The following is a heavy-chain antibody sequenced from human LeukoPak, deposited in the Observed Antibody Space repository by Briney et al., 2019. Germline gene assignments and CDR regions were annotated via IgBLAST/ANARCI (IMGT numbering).Heavy chain of an antibody. J-gene: IGHJ5*02. V-gene: IGHV4-59*11. CDR1: GGSISSHY. CDR2: IYYSGTT. D-gene: IGHD3-22*01. Sequence: SETLSLTCTVSGGSISSHYWSWFRQTPGERPEWIAFIYYSGTTNYNPSLKGRVTISIDSSKNQFSLKLSSVTAADTAIYYCAGGTGFYDSSGHYYWGYFDPWGQGTLVPVSS. CDR3: AGGTGFYDSSGHYYWGYFDP.